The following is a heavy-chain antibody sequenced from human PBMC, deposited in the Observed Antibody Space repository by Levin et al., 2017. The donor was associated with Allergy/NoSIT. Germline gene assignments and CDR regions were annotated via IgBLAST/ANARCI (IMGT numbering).Heavy chain of an antibody. CDR1: GYTFTSYG. Sequence: GESLKISCKASGYTFTSYGISWVRQAPGQGLEWMGWISAYNGNTNYAQKLQGRVTMTTDTSTSTAYMELRSLRSDDTAVYYGARVAGGGVVVVAATLGNFDYWGQGTLVTVSS. CDR2: ISAYNGNT. V-gene: IGHV1-18*01. CDR3: ARVAGGGVVVVAATLGNFDY. J-gene: IGHJ4*02. D-gene: IGHD2-15*01.